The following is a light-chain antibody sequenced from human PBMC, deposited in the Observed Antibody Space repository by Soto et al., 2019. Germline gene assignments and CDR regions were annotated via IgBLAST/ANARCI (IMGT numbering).Light chain of an antibody. CDR2: EVS. J-gene: IGLJ1*01. CDR1: SSDFGSYNR. CDR3: SSFTSSTAYV. Sequence: SVLTQPPSVSGSPGQSVTISCTGTSSDFGSYNRVSWYQQPPGTAPKLLIYEVSNRPSGVPDRFSGSKSGNTASLTISGLQAEDEADYYCSSFTSSTAYVFGTGTKLTVL. V-gene: IGLV2-18*02.